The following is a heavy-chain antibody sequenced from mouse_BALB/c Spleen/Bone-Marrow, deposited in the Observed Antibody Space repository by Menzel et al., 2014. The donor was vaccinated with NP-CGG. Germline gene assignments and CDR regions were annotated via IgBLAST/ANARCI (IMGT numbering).Heavy chain of an antibody. CDR2: IYPGDGDT. J-gene: IGHJ4*01. CDR1: GYAFSTYW. V-gene: IGHV1-80*01. CDR3: ARGARSAMDY. Sequence: QVQLQQSGAELVRPESSVKISCKASGYAFSTYWMIWVKQRPGQGLEWIGQIYPGDGDTNYNGKFKGKATLTADKSSSTAYMQLSILTSEDSAVYFCARGARSAMDYWGQGTSVTVSS.